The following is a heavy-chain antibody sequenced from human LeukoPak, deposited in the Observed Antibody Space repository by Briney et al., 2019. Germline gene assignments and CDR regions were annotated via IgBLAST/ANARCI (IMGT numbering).Heavy chain of an antibody. V-gene: IGHV3-33*08. CDR3: ARGEMATIGAYYYGMDV. CDR1: GFTFSSYA. J-gene: IGHJ6*02. Sequence: GRSLRLSCAASGFTFSSYAMHWVRQAPGKGLEWVAVIWYDGSNKYYADSVKGRFTISRDNSKNTLYLQMNSLRAEDTAVYYCARGEMATIGAYYYGMDVWGQGTTVTVSS. CDR2: IWYDGSNK. D-gene: IGHD5-24*01.